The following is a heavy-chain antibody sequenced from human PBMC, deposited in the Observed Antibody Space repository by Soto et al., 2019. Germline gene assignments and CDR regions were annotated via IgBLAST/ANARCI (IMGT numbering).Heavy chain of an antibody. J-gene: IGHJ4*02. D-gene: IGHD7-27*01. CDR1: GFTFSSYS. CDR3: ARDHAANGDLIGLFDY. Sequence: GGSLRLSCAASGFTFSSYSMHWVRQAPGKGLEWVAVIWYDGSNKYYADSVKGRFTISRDNSKNTLYLQMNSLRAEDTAVYYCARDHAANGDLIGLFDYWGQGTLFTVSS. V-gene: IGHV3-33*01. CDR2: IWYDGSNK.